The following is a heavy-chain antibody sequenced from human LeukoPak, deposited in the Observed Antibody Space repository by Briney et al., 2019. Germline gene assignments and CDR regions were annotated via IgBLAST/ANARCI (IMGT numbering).Heavy chain of an antibody. Sequence: SETLSLTCTVSGGSISSYYWSWIRQPPGKGLEWIGYIYYSGSTNYNPPLKSRVTISVDTSKNQFSLKLSSVTAADTAVYYCASGSSWYYYYYGMDVWGQGTTVTVSS. CDR1: GGSISSYY. D-gene: IGHD6-13*01. CDR2: IYYSGST. J-gene: IGHJ6*02. V-gene: IGHV4-59*01. CDR3: ASGSSWYYYYYGMDV.